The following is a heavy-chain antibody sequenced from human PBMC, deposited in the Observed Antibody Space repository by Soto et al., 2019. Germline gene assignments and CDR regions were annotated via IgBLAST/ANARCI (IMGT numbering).Heavy chain of an antibody. J-gene: IGHJ6*02. Sequence: SETLSLTCTVSGGSISSGGYYWSWIRQHPGKGLEWIGYIYYSGSTYYSPSLKSRVTISVDTSKNQFSLKLSSVTAADTAVYYCARSVRRNSGSYRDYYGMDVWGQGTTVTV. D-gene: IGHD1-26*01. CDR1: GGSISSGGYY. CDR2: IYYSGST. V-gene: IGHV4-31*03. CDR3: ARSVRRNSGSYRDYYGMDV.